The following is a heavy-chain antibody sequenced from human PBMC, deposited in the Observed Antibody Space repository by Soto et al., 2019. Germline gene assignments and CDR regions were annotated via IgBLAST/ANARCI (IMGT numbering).Heavy chain of an antibody. D-gene: IGHD6-19*01. CDR2: ISYDGSNK. V-gene: IGHV3-30*18. Sequence: GGSLRLSCAASGFTFSSYGTHWVRQAPGKGLEWVAVISYDGSNKYYADSVKGRFTISRDNSKNTLYLQMNSLRAEDTAVYYCAKGRSSGWYTYFDYWGQGTLVTVSS. CDR1: GFTFSSYG. CDR3: AKGRSSGWYTYFDY. J-gene: IGHJ4*02.